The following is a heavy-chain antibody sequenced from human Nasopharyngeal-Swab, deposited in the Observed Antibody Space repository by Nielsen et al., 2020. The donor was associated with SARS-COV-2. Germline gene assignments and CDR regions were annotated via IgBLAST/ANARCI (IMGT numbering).Heavy chain of an antibody. CDR2: IYYSGST. V-gene: IGHV4-31*03. Sequence: SETLSLTCTVSSGSISSGAYYWNWIRQHPGEGLEWIGYIYYSGSTYYNPSLKSRLTISVDTSKEQFSLNLSSVTAADTAVYYCARGTVTTGLGYWGQGTLVTVSS. J-gene: IGHJ4*02. D-gene: IGHD4-11*01. CDR3: ARGTVTTGLGY. CDR1: SGSISSGAYY.